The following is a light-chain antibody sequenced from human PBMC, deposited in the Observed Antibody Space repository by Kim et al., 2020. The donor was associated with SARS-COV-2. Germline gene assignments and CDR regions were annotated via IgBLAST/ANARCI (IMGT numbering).Light chain of an antibody. CDR1: SSNIGSNY. V-gene: IGLV1-47*01. CDR2: RNN. Sequence: ELTQPPSASGTPGQRVTISCSGSSSNIGSNYVYWYQQLPGTAPKLLIYRNNQRPSGVPDRFSGSKSGTSASLAISGLRSEDEADYYCAAWDDSLSGHVVFGGGTQLTVL. J-gene: IGLJ2*01. CDR3: AAWDDSLSGHVV.